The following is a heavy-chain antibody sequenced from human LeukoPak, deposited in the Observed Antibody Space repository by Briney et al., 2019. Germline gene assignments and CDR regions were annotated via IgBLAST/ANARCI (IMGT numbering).Heavy chain of an antibody. CDR3: ARTLRGSGYGDAFDI. D-gene: IGHD3-3*01. V-gene: IGHV1-69*05. Sequence: ASVKVSCKASGYTFTSYYMHWVRQAPGQGLEWMGGIIPIFGTANYAQKFQGRVTITTDESTSTAYMELSSLRSEDTAVYYCARTLRGSGYGDAFDIWGQGTMVTVSS. J-gene: IGHJ3*02. CDR1: GYTFTSYY. CDR2: IIPIFGTA.